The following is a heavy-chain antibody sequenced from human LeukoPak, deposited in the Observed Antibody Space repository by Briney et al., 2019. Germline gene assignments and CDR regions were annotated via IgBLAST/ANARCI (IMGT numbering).Heavy chain of an antibody. J-gene: IGHJ6*02. CDR2: ISSSSSYT. V-gene: IGHV3-11*06. Sequence: GGALRLSCAASGFTFSDYYMSWIRQAPGKGLEWVSYISSSSSYTNYADSVKGRFTISRDNAKNSLYLQMNSLRAEDTAVYYSARVVRGVMGPMDVWGQGTTVTVSS. D-gene: IGHD3-10*01. CDR3: ARVVRGVMGPMDV. CDR1: GFTFSDYY.